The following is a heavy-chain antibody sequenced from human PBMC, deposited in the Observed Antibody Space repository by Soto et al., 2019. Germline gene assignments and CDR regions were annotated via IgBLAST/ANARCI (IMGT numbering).Heavy chain of an antibody. CDR1: GYTFTSYA. CDR2: INAGNGNT. V-gene: IGHV1-3*01. Sequence: QVQLVQSGAEVKKPGASVKVSCKASGYTFTSYAMHWVRQAPGQRLEWMGWINAGNGNTKYSQKFQGRVTITRDTSASTAYMELSSLRSEDTAVYYCAREYRYSGSYSPFDYWGQGTLVTVSS. CDR3: AREYRYSGSYSPFDY. D-gene: IGHD1-26*01. J-gene: IGHJ4*02.